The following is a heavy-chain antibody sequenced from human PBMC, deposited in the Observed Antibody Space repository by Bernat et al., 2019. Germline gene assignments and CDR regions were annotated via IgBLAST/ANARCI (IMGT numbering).Heavy chain of an antibody. J-gene: IGHJ4*02. V-gene: IGHV3-7*04. Sequence: EVQLVESGGGLVQPGGSLRLSCAASGFTFSSYGMSWVRQAPGKGLEWVANIKQDGSEKYYVDSVKGRFTISRDNAKNSLYLQMNSLRAEDTAVYYCARGHDSSGYQLFDYWGQGTLVTVSS. CDR3: ARGHDSSGYQLFDY. CDR2: IKQDGSEK. D-gene: IGHD3-22*01. CDR1: GFTFSSYG.